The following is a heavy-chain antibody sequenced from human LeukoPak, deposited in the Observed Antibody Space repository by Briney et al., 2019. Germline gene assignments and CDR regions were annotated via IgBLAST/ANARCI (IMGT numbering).Heavy chain of an antibody. Sequence: SETLSLTCTVSGGSISSYYWSWIRQPPGKGLEWIGYIYYSGSTNYNPSLKSRVTISVDTSKNQFSLKLSSVTAADTAVYYCARGHKDTKAGFDYWGQGTLVTVSS. CDR2: IYYSGST. J-gene: IGHJ4*02. CDR3: ARGHKDTKAGFDY. CDR1: GGSISSYY. V-gene: IGHV4-59*12. D-gene: IGHD2-15*01.